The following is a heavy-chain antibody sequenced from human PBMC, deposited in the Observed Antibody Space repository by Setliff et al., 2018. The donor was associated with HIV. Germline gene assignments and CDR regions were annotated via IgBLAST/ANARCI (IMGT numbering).Heavy chain of an antibody. CDR3: ARGLTGY. Sequence: ASVKVSCKASGYSFINYGINWVRQAPGQGLEWMGWISTFNGDTNFAQKFQGRVTMTRNTSISTAYMELSSLRSEDTAVYYCARGLTGYWGQGTMVTVSS. D-gene: IGHD2-8*01. CDR1: GYSFINYG. CDR2: ISTFNGDT. V-gene: IGHV1-8*02. J-gene: IGHJ3*01.